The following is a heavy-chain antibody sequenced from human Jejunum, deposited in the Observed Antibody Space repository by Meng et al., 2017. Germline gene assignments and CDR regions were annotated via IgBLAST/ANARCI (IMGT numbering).Heavy chain of an antibody. CDR3: AKRSYYHSSGLLGSINY. D-gene: IGHD3-22*01. CDR1: GFTFSNYA. J-gene: IGHJ4*02. Sequence: GESLKISCAASGFTFSNYAMSWVRQAPGKGLEWVSAISGSGDNTYYADSVKGRFTVSRDTSKNTLYLQVNSLSAEDTAVYYCAKRSYYHSSGLLGSINYWGQGTLVTVSS. CDR2: ISGSGDNT. V-gene: IGHV3-23*01.